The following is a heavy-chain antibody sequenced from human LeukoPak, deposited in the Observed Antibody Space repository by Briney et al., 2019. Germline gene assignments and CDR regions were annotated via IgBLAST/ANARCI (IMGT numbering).Heavy chain of an antibody. J-gene: IGHJ4*02. D-gene: IGHD3-10*01. CDR2: ISSSGSTI. V-gene: IGHV3-48*03. Sequence: GGSLRLSCAASGFTFSSYEMNWVRQAPGKGLEWVSYISSSGSTIYYADSVKGRFTISRDNAKNSLYLQMNSLRAEDTAVYYCARGSGSGRYYPRFDYWGQGTLVTVSS. CDR3: ARGSGSGRYYPRFDY. CDR1: GFTFSSYE.